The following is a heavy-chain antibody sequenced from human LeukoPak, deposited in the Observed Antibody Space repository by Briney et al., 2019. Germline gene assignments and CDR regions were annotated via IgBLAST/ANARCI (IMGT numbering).Heavy chain of an antibody. CDR1: GFTFSNAW. CDR3: ARTPSRYDFWSGYYSPYDAFDI. V-gene: IGHV3-15*01. CDR2: IKSKTDGGTT. Sequence: GGSLRLSCAASGFTFSNAWMSWVRQAPGKGLEWVGRIKSKTDGGTTDYAAPVKGRFTISRDNSKNTLYLQMNSLRAEDTAVYYCARTPSRYDFWSGYYSPYDAFDIWGQGTMVTVSS. J-gene: IGHJ3*02. D-gene: IGHD3-3*01.